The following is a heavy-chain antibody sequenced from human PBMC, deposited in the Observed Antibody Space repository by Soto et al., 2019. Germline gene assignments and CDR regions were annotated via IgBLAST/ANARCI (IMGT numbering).Heavy chain of an antibody. Sequence: EVQLVESGGGLVQPGGSLRLSCAASGFTFSGHAMHWVRQAPGKGLEYVAAISGNGDSTYYASSVKGRFIISRDNSKNTLFLQMGSLRPEDMAIYYCAREGDYGSGTYYNAYWGQGTLVTVSS. CDR1: GFTFSGHA. CDR2: ISGNGDST. V-gene: IGHV3-64*01. D-gene: IGHD3-10*01. J-gene: IGHJ4*02. CDR3: AREGDYGSGTYYNAY.